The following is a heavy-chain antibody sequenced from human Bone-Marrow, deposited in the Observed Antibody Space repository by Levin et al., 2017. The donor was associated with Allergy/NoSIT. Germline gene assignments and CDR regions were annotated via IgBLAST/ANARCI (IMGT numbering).Heavy chain of an antibody. CDR1: GYTFTRYL. CDR3: ARVVSGSSIHFDY. CDR2: INTKSGNP. D-gene: IGHD1-26*01. Sequence: GGSLRLSCKASGYTFTRYLINWVRQAPGQGLEWMGWINTKSGNPTYAQGFTGRFVFSLDTSVSTAYLQISSLKAEDTAVYYCARVVSGSSIHFDYWGQGTLVTVSS. V-gene: IGHV7-4-1*02. J-gene: IGHJ4*02.